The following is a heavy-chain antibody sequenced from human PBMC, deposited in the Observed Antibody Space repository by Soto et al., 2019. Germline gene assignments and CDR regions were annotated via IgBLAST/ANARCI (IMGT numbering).Heavy chain of an antibody. CDR3: AGGGGWLPEN. D-gene: IGHD5-12*01. CDR1: GDSSNNYY. J-gene: IGHJ4*02. V-gene: IGHV4-59*01. Sequence: QVQLQEAGPGLVKPSEALSLTCTVSGDSSNNYYWSWIRQPPGKGLEWIANIHDGGATTYNPSPESRVTISVDTPKKQFSLKLNSMTAADTAVYYCAGGGGWLPENWGQGTLVSVSS. CDR2: IHDGGAT.